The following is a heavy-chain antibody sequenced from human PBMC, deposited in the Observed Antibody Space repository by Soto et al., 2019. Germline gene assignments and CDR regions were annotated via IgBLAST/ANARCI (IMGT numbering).Heavy chain of an antibody. CDR2: IWYDGSNK. CDR1: GFTFSSYG. J-gene: IGHJ3*02. D-gene: IGHD4-17*01. CDR3: ARADSTDDAFDI. V-gene: IGHV3-33*01. Sequence: PGGSLRLSCAASGFTFSSYGMHWVRQAPGKGLEWVAVIWYDGSNKYYADSVKGRFTISRDNSKNTLYLQMNSLRAEDTAVYYCARADSTDDAFDIWGQGTMVTVS.